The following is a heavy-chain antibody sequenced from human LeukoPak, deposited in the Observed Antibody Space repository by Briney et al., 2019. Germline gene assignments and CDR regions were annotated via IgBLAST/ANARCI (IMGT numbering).Heavy chain of an antibody. CDR3: TRPGYAAANPNFDY. V-gene: IGHV3-21*04. D-gene: IGHD6-13*01. J-gene: IGHJ4*02. CDR2: ISSSSSYI. Sequence: PGGSLRLPCAASGFTFSSYSMNWVRQAPGKGLEWVSSISSSSSYIYYADSVKGRFTISIDNAKNSLYLQMNSLKTEDTAVYYCTRPGYAAANPNFDYWGQGTLVTVSS. CDR1: GFTFSSYS.